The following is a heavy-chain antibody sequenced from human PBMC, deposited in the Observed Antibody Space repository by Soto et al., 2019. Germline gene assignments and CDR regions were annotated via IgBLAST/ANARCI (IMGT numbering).Heavy chain of an antibody. D-gene: IGHD6-19*01. J-gene: IGHJ4*02. CDR3: ARAVAGTYLGY. V-gene: IGHV4-34*01. CDR1: GGSFSGYY. CDR2: INHSGST. Sequence: QVQLQQWGAGLLKPSETLSLTCAVYGGSFSGYYWSWIRQPPGKGLEWIGEINHSGSTNYNPSLTSRVTLSVDTAKNQFSLKLSSVTAADTAVYYCARAVAGTYLGYWGQGTLVTVSS.